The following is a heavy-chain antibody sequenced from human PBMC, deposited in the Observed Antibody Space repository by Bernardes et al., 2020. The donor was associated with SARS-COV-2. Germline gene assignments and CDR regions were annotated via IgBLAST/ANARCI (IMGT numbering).Heavy chain of an antibody. D-gene: IGHD3-22*01. CDR1: GFTFDDYT. CDR2: ISWNSGSI. CDR3: AKGRYYSDSSGYNLFDN. J-gene: IGHJ4*02. Sequence: GGSLRLSCAASGFTFDDYTMHWVRQAPGKGLEWVSGISWNSGSIDYADSVKGRFTISRDNAKNSLYLQMNSLTVEDTALYFCAKGRYYSDSSGYNLFDNWGQGTLVTVSS. V-gene: IGHV3-9*01.